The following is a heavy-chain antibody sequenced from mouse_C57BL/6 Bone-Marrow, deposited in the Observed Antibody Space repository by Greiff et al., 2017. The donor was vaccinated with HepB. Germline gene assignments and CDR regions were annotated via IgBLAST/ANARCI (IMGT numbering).Heavy chain of an antibody. V-gene: IGHV14-4*01. Sequence: VQLQQSGAELVRPGASVKLSCTASGFNIKDDYMHWVKQRPEQGLEWIGWIDPENGDTEYASKFQGKATITADTSSNTAYLQLSSLTAEDTAVYYCTKSNWFAYWGQGTLVTVSA. CDR2: IDPENGDT. D-gene: IGHD1-3*01. CDR3: TKSNWFAY. J-gene: IGHJ3*01. CDR1: GFNIKDDY.